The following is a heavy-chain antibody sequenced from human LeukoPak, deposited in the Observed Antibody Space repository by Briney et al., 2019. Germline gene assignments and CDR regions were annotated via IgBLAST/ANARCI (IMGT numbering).Heavy chain of an antibody. D-gene: IGHD3-16*02. CDR3: ASEGLSPTYDAFDI. Sequence: PSETLSLTCTVSGGSISSYYWSWIRQPPGKGLEWIGYIYYSGTTNYNPSLRSRVTISVDTSKNQLSLKLSSVTAADTAVYYCASEGLSPTYDAFDIWGQGTMVTVSS. CDR1: GGSISSYY. J-gene: IGHJ3*02. CDR2: IYYSGTT. V-gene: IGHV4-59*01.